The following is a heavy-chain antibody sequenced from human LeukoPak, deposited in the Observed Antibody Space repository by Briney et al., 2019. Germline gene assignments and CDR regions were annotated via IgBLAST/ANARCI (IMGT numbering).Heavy chain of an antibody. J-gene: IGHJ4*02. CDR1: VYTFTIYD. CDR2: IHPNSGKT. V-gene: IGHV1-8*02. D-gene: IGHD1-1*01. CDR3: ARGHDAVNRYFDI. Sequence: ASVKLSFTSSVYTFTIYDNNWGRQAPGQGLEWVGWIHPNSGKTGYAQKFQGRVTMTRDTSTETAFMELSSLKFDDTAIFYCARGHDAVNRYFDIWGQGTLVTVSS.